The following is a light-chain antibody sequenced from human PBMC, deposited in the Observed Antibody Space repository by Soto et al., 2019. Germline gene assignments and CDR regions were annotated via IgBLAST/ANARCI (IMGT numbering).Light chain of an antibody. CDR1: QSVSSN. Sequence: EIVMTQSPATLSVSPGERATLSCRASQSVSSNLAWYQQKPGQAPRLLIYGASTRATGIPARFSGSGSGTEFSLTISSLQSEDFAVYYCQQYNNLLLLTFGGGTKVDIK. CDR3: QQYNNLLLLT. J-gene: IGKJ4*01. CDR2: GAS. V-gene: IGKV3-15*01.